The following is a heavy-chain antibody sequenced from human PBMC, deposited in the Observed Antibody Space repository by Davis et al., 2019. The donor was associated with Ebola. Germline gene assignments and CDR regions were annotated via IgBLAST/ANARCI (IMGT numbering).Heavy chain of an antibody. CDR3: ARALFGASAFDI. D-gene: IGHD2-21*01. J-gene: IGHJ3*02. Sequence: PGGSPRLSCAASAFTFRSYDMPWVRQATGKGLEWVSAIGVAGDTYYPGSVQGRFTISRENAKNSLYLQMNSLRAGDTAVYYCARALFGASAFDIWGQGTMVTVSS. CDR2: IGVAGDT. V-gene: IGHV3-13*01. CDR1: AFTFRSYD.